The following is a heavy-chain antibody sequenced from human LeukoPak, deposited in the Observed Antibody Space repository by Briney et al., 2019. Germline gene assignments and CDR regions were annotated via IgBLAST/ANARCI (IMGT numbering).Heavy chain of an antibody. CDR1: GYTFTGYY. CDR2: INPNSGGT. Sequence: GASVKVSCKGSGYTFTGYYMHWGRHAPGQGLEWGGWINPNSGGTNYAQKFQGRVTMTRDTSISTAYMELSRLRSDDTAVYYCARARPVVPAALDYWGQGTLVTVSS. D-gene: IGHD2-2*01. CDR3: ARARPVVPAALDY. V-gene: IGHV1-2*02. J-gene: IGHJ4*02.